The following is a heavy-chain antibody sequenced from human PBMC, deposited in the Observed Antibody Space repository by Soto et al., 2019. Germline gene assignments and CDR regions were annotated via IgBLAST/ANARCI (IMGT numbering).Heavy chain of an antibody. Sequence: EVQLLESGGGLVQPGGSLRLSCAASGFTFSSYAMSWVRQAPGKGLEWVSAISGSGGSTYYADSVKGRFTISRDNSKNTLYLQKNSLRAEDTAVYYCAASSWYFYACPHMETMANWGQGTLVTVSS. D-gene: IGHD6-13*01. CDR1: GFTFSSYA. CDR3: AASSWYFYACPHMETMAN. V-gene: IGHV3-23*01. CDR2: ISGSGGST. J-gene: IGHJ4*02.